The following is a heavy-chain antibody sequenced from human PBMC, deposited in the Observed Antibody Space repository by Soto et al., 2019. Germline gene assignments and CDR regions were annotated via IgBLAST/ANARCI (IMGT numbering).Heavy chain of an antibody. J-gene: IGHJ5*02. CDR2: INPSGGRT. Sequence: QVHLVQSGAEVKKPGASVKVSCKASGYTFTNYYMHWVRQAAGQGLEWMGIINPSGGRTNYPQKSQGRVTMTSDTSTNPVYRPLSSLRSEDTAVYYCATDGCRTTTYAGGGNCFDPWGRGTLVTVSS. CDR3: ATDGCRTTTYAGGGNCFDP. D-gene: IGHD2-2*01. CDR1: GYTFTNYY. V-gene: IGHV1-46*01.